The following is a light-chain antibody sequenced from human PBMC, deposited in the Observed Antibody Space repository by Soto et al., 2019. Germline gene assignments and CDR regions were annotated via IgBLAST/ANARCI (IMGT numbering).Light chain of an antibody. CDR3: QQYGDSPPWT. CDR1: QTFNSNY. V-gene: IGKV3-20*01. CDR2: DAS. Sequence: EIVLTQSPGTLSLSPGEGATLSCRASQTFNSNYLAWYQQKPGQAPRLLIYDASRRATGIPDRFSGSGSGTECTLTIIRLEPEEFALYYCQQYGDSPPWTFGQGTKVETK. J-gene: IGKJ1*01.